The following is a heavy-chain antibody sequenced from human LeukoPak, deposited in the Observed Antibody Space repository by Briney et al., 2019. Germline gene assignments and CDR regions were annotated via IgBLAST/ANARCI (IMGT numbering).Heavy chain of an antibody. Sequence: SETLSLTCTVSGGSISSYYWSWIRQPAGKGLEWIGRIYTSGSTNYNPSLKSRVTMSVDTSKNQFSLKLSSVTAADTAVYYCARDTYYDILTGTAIDAFDIWGQGTMVTVSS. CDR3: ARDTYYDILTGTAIDAFDI. CDR1: GGSISSYY. CDR2: IYTSGST. D-gene: IGHD3-9*01. J-gene: IGHJ3*02. V-gene: IGHV4-4*07.